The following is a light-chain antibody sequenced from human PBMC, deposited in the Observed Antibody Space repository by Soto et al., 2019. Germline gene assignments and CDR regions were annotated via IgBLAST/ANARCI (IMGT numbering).Light chain of an antibody. CDR1: SSDVGGYDY. Sequence: QSALTQPPSASGSPGQSVTISCTGTSSDVGGYDYVSWYQQHPGKVPKLMIYEVNKRPSGVPDRFSGSKSGNTASLTVSGLQTEDEAEYYCSSYAVSDSLVFGGGTKLTVL. J-gene: IGLJ2*01. V-gene: IGLV2-8*01. CDR2: EVN. CDR3: SSYAVSDSLV.